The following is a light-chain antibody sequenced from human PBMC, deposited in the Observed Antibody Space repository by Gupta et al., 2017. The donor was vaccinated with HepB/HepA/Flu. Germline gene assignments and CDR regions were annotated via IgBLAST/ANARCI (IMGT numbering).Light chain of an antibody. CDR2: AAS. V-gene: IGKV1-39*01. CDR3: QQSYSTPPS. Sequence: DIRMTQSPSSLSASVGDRVTVTCRANQSISNYLNWFQQRPGKAPKLLIYAASTLPSGVPSRFSGSGSGTDFTLTISSLQPEDFATYFCQQSYSTPPSFGQGTNLEIK. J-gene: IGKJ2*03. CDR1: QSISNY.